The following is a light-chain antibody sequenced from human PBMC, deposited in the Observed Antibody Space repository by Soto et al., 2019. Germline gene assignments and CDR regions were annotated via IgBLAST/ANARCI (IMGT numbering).Light chain of an antibody. V-gene: IGLV2-14*03. J-gene: IGLJ1*01. CDR3: GSYSTTSTLV. CDR1: SSDVGGSDY. CDR2: EVN. Sequence: QSALTQPASVSGSPGQSVTISCTGASSDVGGSDYASWYQQHPGKAPKLILYEVNNRPSGVSNHFSGSKSGNTASLIISGLQADDEAEYYCGSYSTTSTLVFGSGTKVTVL.